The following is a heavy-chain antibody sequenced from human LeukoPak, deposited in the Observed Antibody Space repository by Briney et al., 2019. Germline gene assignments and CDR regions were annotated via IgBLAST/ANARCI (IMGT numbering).Heavy chain of an antibody. CDR2: ISSSSRTT. CDR1: GFTFSSYS. D-gene: IGHD2-15*01. CDR3: ARTDCSGGSCYSWIAFDI. J-gene: IGHJ3*02. Sequence: GGSLRLSCAASGFTFSSYSMNWVRQAPGKGLEWVSYISSSSRTTYYADSVKGRFTNSRDNAKNSLYLQMNSLRAEDTAVYYCARTDCSGGSCYSWIAFDIWGQGTTVTVSS. V-gene: IGHV3-48*01.